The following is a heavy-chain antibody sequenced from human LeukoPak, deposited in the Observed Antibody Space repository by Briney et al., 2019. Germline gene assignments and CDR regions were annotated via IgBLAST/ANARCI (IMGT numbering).Heavy chain of an antibody. D-gene: IGHD2-2*01. CDR3: ARDGEGQGGDIVVVPADY. CDR1: GFTFSSYS. V-gene: IGHV3-21*01. J-gene: IGHJ4*02. Sequence: GGSLRLSCAASGFTFSSYSMNWVRQAPGKGLEWVSSISSSSSYIYYANSVKGRFTISRDNAKNSLYLQMNSLRAEDTAVYYCARDGEGQGGDIVVVPADYWGQGTLATVSS. CDR2: ISSSSSYI.